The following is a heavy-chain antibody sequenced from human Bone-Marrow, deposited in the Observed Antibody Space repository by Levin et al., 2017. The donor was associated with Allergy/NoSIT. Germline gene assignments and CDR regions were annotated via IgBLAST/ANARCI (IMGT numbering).Heavy chain of an antibody. CDR3: AGGGQWLLPWWRDS. CDR2: ITSSSTHT. Sequence: GGSLRLSCTASGFSFSSYAMNWVRQAPGNGLEWVSTITSSSTHTYYADSVKGRFTISRDNANNSLFLQMNSLRAEDTAVYYCAGGGQWLLPWWRDSWGQGTLVTVSS. J-gene: IGHJ5*01. D-gene: IGHD6-19*01. V-gene: IGHV3-21*01. CDR1: GFSFSSYA.